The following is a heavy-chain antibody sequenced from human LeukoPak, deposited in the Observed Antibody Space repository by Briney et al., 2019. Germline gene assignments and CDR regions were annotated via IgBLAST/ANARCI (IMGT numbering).Heavy chain of an antibody. CDR1: GFTFDDYA. J-gene: IGHJ3*02. CDR3: AKSSTYLSAFDI. V-gene: IGHV3-9*01. Sequence: GRSLRLSCAASGFTFDDYAMHWVRQAPGKGLEWVSGISWNSGSIGYAGSVKGRFTISRDNAKNSLYLQMNSLRAEDTALYYCAKSSTYLSAFDIWGQGTMVTVSS. CDR2: ISWNSGSI. D-gene: IGHD3-10*01.